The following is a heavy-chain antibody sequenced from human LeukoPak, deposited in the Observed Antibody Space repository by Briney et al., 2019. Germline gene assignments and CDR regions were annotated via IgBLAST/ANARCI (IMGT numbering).Heavy chain of an antibody. V-gene: IGHV3-23*01. J-gene: IGHJ4*02. CDR1: GFTFRSYA. D-gene: IGHD3-22*01. CDR3: AKPAPHNTDYYYGVHFDY. CDR2: ISVSGST. Sequence: GGSLRLSCAASGFTFRSYAMSWVRQAPGKGLEWVLGISVSGSTYYADSVKGRFTISRDNSKNTPYLQMNSLRAEDTAVYYCAKPAPHNTDYYYGVHFDYWGQGTLVTVSS.